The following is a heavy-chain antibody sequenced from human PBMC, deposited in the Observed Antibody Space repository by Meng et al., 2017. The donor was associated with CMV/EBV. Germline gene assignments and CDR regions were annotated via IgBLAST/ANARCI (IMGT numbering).Heavy chain of an antibody. CDR3: AREGEITIIGYPTFTFDY. CDR1: FTFRNYA. J-gene: IGHJ4*02. CDR2: VSYDGGIT. V-gene: IGHV3-30-3*01. Sequence: FTFRNYAIHWVRQAPGRGLEWVAVVSYDGGITYYTDSVKGRFTISRDKSKNTMYLQMNSLRPEDTAVYYCAREGEITIIGYPTFTFDYWGLGTLVTVSS. D-gene: IGHD3-22*01.